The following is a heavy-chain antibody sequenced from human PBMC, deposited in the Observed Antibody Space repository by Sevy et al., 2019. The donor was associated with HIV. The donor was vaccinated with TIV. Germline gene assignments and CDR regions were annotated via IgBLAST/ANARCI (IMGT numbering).Heavy chain of an antibody. Sequence: GGSLRLSCAGSGFTFNSHTMNWVRQAPGKGLEWVTSISSSSSYIYYGDSVKGRFTISRENAKSSLFLQMNSLRAEDTAIYFCARVKDYGDYGAFDIWGQGTMVTVSS. CDR1: GFTFNSHT. J-gene: IGHJ3*02. D-gene: IGHD4-17*01. CDR2: ISSSSSYI. V-gene: IGHV3-21*01. CDR3: ARVKDYGDYGAFDI.